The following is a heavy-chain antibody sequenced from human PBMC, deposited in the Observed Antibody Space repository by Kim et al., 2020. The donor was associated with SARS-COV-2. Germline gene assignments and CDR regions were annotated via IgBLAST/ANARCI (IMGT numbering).Heavy chain of an antibody. V-gene: IGHV3-66*01. Sequence: LSLTCAASGFTVSNNYMSWVRQAPGKGLEWVSVIYSGGGTDYADSVKGRFTVSRDKSKNMLYLQMNSLGAEDTAVYYCASENLYYDSSGYNSGSFDI. CDR2: IYSGGGT. CDR3: ASENLYYDSSGYNSGSFDI. CDR1: GFTVSNNY. J-gene: IGHJ3*02. D-gene: IGHD3-22*01.